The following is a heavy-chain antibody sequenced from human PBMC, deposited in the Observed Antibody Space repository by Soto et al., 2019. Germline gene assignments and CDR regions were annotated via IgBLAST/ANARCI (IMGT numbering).Heavy chain of an antibody. V-gene: IGHV3-23*01. J-gene: IGHJ4*02. CDR1: GFTFSSYV. Sequence: PGGSLRLSCAASGFTFSSYVMSWVRQAPGKGLEWVSAISGSGSGTYYADSVKGRFTISRDNSKNFLFLQMNSLRPEDTAVYYCARESVDPSLVRFDSWGQGILVTVSS. CDR2: ISGSGSGT. CDR3: ARESVDPSLVRFDS. D-gene: IGHD5-18*01.